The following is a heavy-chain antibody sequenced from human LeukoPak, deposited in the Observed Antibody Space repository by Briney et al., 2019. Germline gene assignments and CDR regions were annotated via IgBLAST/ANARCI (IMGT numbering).Heavy chain of an antibody. CDR2: ISGSGDRT. D-gene: IGHD2-2*02. J-gene: IGHJ6*02. Sequence: EPGGSLRLSCAGSGFTFSSYAMNWVRQAPGKGLEWVSGISGSGDRTYYADAVKGRFTISRDNSKNTLYLQMNSLRAEDTAVYYCAKDLELGHVVSAAIGYYYYGMDVWGQGTTVTVSS. CDR3: AKDLELGHVVSAAIGYYYYGMDV. V-gene: IGHV3-23*01. CDR1: GFTFSSYA.